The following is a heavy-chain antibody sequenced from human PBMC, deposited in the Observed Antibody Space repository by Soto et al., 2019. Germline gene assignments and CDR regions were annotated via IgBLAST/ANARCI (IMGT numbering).Heavy chain of an antibody. CDR1: GYTFISYY. D-gene: IGHD5-18*01. J-gene: IGHJ4*02. Sequence: QVQLVQSGAEVKKPGASVKVSCRASGYTFISYYIHWVRQAPGQGLEWMGLINPSDAYTDYAQKSKGRVTLTRDTSTSIVYMELRSLRAEDTAIYYCARDHVDTPMTNFDFWGQGTLVTVSS. CDR3: ARDHVDTPMTNFDF. CDR2: INPSDAYT. V-gene: IGHV1-46*01.